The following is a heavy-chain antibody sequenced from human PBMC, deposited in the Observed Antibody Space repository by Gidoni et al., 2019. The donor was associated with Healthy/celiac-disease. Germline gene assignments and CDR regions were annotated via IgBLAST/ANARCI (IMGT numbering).Heavy chain of an antibody. CDR1: GFTFSSYG. CDR2: ISYDGSNK. V-gene: IGHV3-30*18. J-gene: IGHJ3*02. D-gene: IGHD3-22*01. CDR3: AKEGSGYYYNAFDI. Sequence: QVQLVESGGGVVRPGRSLRLSCAASGFTFSSYGMHWVRQAPGKGLEWVAVISYDGSNKYYADSVKGRFTISRDNSKNTLYLQMNSLRAEDTAVYYCAKEGSGYYYNAFDIWGQGTMVTVSS.